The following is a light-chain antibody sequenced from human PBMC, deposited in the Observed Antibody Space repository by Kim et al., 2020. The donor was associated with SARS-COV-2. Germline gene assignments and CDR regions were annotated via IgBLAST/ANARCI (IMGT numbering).Light chain of an antibody. CDR1: STDIGGYNY. CDR3: SSYTSRSTGI. J-gene: IGLJ2*01. CDR2: DVT. Sequence: QSALTQPASVSASPGQSITISCTGTSTDIGGYNYVSWYQQRPGKAPKLLICDVTDRPSGVSSRFSGSKSGNTASLTISGLQTEDEADYFCSSYTSRSTGIFGGGTQLTVL. V-gene: IGLV2-14*03.